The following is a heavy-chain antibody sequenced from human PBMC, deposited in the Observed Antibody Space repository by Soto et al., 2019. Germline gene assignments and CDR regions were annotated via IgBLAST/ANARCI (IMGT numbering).Heavy chain of an antibody. J-gene: IGHJ4*02. CDR3: ARDKLLDY. CDR2: IYHSGST. D-gene: IGHD3-10*01. CDR1: GDSISSDGYY. V-gene: IGHV4-30-4*08. Sequence: SETLSLTCAASGDSISSDGYYWSWIRQPPGKGLEWIGHIYHSGSTYYNPALKSRLTISVDTSKNQFSLKLTSVTAADTAVYYCARDKLLDYWGQGTLVTVSS.